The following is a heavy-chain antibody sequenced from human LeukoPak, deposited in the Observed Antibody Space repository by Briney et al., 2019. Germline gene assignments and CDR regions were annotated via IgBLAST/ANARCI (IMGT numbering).Heavy chain of an antibody. D-gene: IGHD1-26*01. J-gene: IGHJ6*02. V-gene: IGHV1-46*01. CDR2: INPSGGIT. CDR1: GYTFTSYY. CDR3: VRGQGGSYYYSGLDV. Sequence: ASVKVSCKASGYTFTSYYMHWVRQAPGQGLEWMGIINPSGGITSYAQKFQGRVTMTRDTSTSTVYMELSSLRSEDTAVYYCVRGQGGSYYYSGLDVWGQGTTVTVSS.